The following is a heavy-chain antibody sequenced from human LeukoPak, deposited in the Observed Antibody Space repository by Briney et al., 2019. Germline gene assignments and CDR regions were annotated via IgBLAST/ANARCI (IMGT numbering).Heavy chain of an antibody. CDR2: ISLSGLT. CDR3: SRESGAFSPFGY. V-gene: IGHV4-59*12. J-gene: IGHJ4*02. Sequence: ASETLSLTCTVSGGSISSSYWSWIRQPPGQGLEWIGEISLSGLTNYNPSLKSRVTMSLDKSKNHLSLNLTSVTAADTAVYYCSRESGAFSPFGYWGQGTLVTVSS. D-gene: IGHD1-26*01. CDR1: GGSISSSY.